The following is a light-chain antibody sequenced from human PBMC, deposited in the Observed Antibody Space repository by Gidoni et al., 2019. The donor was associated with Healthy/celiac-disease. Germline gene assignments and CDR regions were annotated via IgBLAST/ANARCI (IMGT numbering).Light chain of an antibody. CDR3: QQFYGSPWT. J-gene: IGKJ1*01. V-gene: IGKV4-1*01. Sequence: DIVMTQSPDSLAVSLGERATINCKSSQSVLYSSNNMNFLAWFQQKPGQPPKLLIDWASTRESGVPDRFSGSGSGTDFTLTISSLQAEDVAVYYCQQFYGSPWTFGQGTKVEVK. CDR1: QSVLYSSNNMNF. CDR2: WAS.